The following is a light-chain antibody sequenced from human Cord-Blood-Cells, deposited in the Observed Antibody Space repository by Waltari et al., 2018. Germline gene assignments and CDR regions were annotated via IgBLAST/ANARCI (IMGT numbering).Light chain of an antibody. CDR2: WAS. J-gene: IGKJ2*03. CDR1: QSVLYSSNNKNY. V-gene: IGKV4-1*01. Sequence: DIVMTQSPYSLAVSLGERATINCKSSQSVLYSSNNKNYLAWYQQKPGQPPKLLIYWASSQESVVPDRISGRGSGTDFTLTISSLWAEDVAVYYCQQNYSTPYSFGQGTKLEIK. CDR3: QQNYSTPYS.